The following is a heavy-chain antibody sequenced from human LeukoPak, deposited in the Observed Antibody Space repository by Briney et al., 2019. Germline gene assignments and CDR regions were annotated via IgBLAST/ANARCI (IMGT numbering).Heavy chain of an antibody. J-gene: IGHJ4*02. V-gene: IGHV3-23*01. Sequence: GRSLRLSCAASGFTFSSYAMSWVRQAPGKGLEWVSAISGSGGSTYYADSVKGRFTISRDNSKNTLYLQMNSLRAEDTAVYYCAKDSSSWYSFDYWGQGTLVTVSS. CDR1: GFTFSSYA. CDR2: ISGSGGST. D-gene: IGHD6-13*01. CDR3: AKDSSSWYSFDY.